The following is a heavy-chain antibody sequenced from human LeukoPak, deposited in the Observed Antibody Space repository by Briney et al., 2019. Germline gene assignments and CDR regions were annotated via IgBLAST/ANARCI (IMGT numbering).Heavy chain of an antibody. CDR3: ARDTSGEDSD. Sequence: RTGGPLRLSCAASGFIFSSYAMPWARQAPGKGRVGVAVISYDESNKYYADSVKGRFTISRDKCKNTLYLQMNSLRAEDTAVYYCARDTSGEDSDWGQRTLVTVSS. CDR2: ISYDESNK. V-gene: IGHV3-30*04. CDR1: GFIFSSYA. D-gene: IGHD3-10*01. J-gene: IGHJ4*02.